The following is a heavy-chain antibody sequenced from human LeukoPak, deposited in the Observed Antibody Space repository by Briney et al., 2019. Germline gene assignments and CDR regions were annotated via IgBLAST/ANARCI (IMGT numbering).Heavy chain of an antibody. CDR2: ISSGGGDT. D-gene: IGHD6-13*01. Sequence: GGSLRLSCAASGFTFSSSWMSWVRQAPGKGLEWVSTISSGGGDTYIADSVKGRFTISRDNAKNSLYLQMNSLRAEDTAVYYCARGPAADYWGQGTLVTVSS. J-gene: IGHJ4*02. CDR3: ARGPAADY. V-gene: IGHV3-21*01. CDR1: GFTFSSSW.